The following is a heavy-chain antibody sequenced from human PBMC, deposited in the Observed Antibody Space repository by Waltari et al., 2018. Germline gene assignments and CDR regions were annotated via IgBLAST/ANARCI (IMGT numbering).Heavy chain of an antibody. CDR3: ARRGAGRAPDY. Sequence: EVHLVESGGDLVQPGGSLRLSCSASQFSFNSYWMAWFRQAPGKRLGWLATIKPDGSDKYYVDSVKGRFAISRDNAKNLLYLQMNSLRAEDTAIFYCARRGAGRAPDYWGQGTLVTVSS. CDR2: IKPDGSDK. CDR1: QFSFNSYW. J-gene: IGHJ4*02. V-gene: IGHV3-7*03. D-gene: IGHD3-16*01.